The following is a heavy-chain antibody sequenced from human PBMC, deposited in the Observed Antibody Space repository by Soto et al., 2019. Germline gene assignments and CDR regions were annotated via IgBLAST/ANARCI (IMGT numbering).Heavy chain of an antibody. V-gene: IGHV3-15*01. CDR1: GLMFSSAW. Sequence: EVQVVESGGDLVEPGGSLRLSCVTSGLMFSSAWMSWVRQGPGKGLEWVARIKSKNDGGAADYAAPVNGRFSISRDDSKSTVYLQMNSLRAEDTALYYCVEGWNDFWGQGTLVTVSS. CDR2: IKSKNDGGAA. CDR3: VEGWNDF. D-gene: IGHD1-1*01. J-gene: IGHJ4*02.